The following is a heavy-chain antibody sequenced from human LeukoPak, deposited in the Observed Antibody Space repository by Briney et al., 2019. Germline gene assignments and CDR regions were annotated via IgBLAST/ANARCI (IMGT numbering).Heavy chain of an antibody. Sequence: GGSLRLSCAASGFTFSSYDMNWVRQAPGKGLEWVSEISGSGGTTYYADSVRGRFTISRDNAKNSLYLQMNSLRAEDTAVYYCAVRFDYWGQGILVTVSS. V-gene: IGHV3-23*01. CDR2: ISGSGGTT. CDR1: GFTFSSYD. J-gene: IGHJ4*02. CDR3: AVRFDY. D-gene: IGHD3-16*02.